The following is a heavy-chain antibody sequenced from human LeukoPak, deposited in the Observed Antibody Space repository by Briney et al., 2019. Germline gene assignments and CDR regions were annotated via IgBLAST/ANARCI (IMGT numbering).Heavy chain of an antibody. V-gene: IGHV3-30*02. CDR2: IRNDGSII. CDR1: GFSFRSNA. CDR3: AKDTPLCYFDY. D-gene: IGHD3-16*01. Sequence: GGSLRLSCAASGFSFRSNAMNWVRQAPGKGLEWVAFIRNDGSIIYNADSVKGRFTISRDNSKNTLYLQMNSLRAEDTAVYYCAKDTPLCYFDYWGQGTLVTVSS. J-gene: IGHJ4*02.